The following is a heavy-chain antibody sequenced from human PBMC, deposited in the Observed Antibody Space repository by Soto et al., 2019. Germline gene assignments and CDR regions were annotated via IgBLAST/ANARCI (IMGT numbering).Heavy chain of an antibody. V-gene: IGHV4-34*01. Sequence: QVQLQQWGAGLLKPSETLSLTCAVYGGSFGGYYWSWIRQPPGKGLEWIGEVNHRGSANYNPSLKSRVTISVDTSKNQFSLNLTSVTAADTAVYYCARATDYSNYFDYWGQGPLVTVSS. CDR3: ARATDYSNYFDY. CDR1: GGSFGGYY. CDR2: VNHRGSA. J-gene: IGHJ4*02. D-gene: IGHD4-17*01.